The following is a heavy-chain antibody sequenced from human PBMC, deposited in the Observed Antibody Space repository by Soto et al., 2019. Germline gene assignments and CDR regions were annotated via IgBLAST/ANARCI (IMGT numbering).Heavy chain of an antibody. V-gene: IGHV1-18*01. CDR3: ARVAEGGDYDSSCYYANDY. D-gene: IGHD3-22*01. Sequence: QVPLVQSGAEVKKPGASVKVSCKASGYTFTSYGISWVRQAPGQGLEWMGWISAYNGNTNYAQKLQGRVTMTTDTSTMTAYMEVGSLRSDDTAVYYCARVAEGGDYDSSCYYANDYWGQGSLVTVSS. J-gene: IGHJ4*02. CDR2: ISAYNGNT. CDR1: GYTFTSYG.